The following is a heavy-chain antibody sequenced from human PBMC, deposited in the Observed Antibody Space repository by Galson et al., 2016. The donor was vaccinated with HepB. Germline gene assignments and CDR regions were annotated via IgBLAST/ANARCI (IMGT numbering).Heavy chain of an antibody. Sequence: SVKVSCKATGGNFKNYAISWLRQAPGQGLEWMGGIIPIFGTPNYAQGFQARVTITADESTSTVYMEVNSLTSADTAMYFCAGWKWSARSNGLGPWGQGTLVAVSS. CDR3: AGWKWSARSNGLGP. CDR2: IIPIFGTP. CDR1: GGNFKNYA. D-gene: IGHD1-1*01. J-gene: IGHJ5*02. V-gene: IGHV1-69*13.